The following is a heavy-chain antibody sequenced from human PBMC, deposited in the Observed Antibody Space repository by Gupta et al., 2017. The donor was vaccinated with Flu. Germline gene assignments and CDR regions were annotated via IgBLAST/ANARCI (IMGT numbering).Heavy chain of an antibody. CDR1: GFTFADYA. J-gene: IGHJ6*03. D-gene: IGHD2-2*01. V-gene: IGHV3-23*01. CDR2: IRGAGERK. Sequence: ELQLLEYGGGLVQPGGSLRLSCAASGFTFADYALTWVRQAPGKGPEWVAAIRGAGERKYYADSVKGRFTISRDNAQNTLFLQINSLRADDTAVYSCAKCGTSTNGYASPHYYYMDVWGKGTAVTVSS. CDR3: AKCGTSTNGYASPHYYYMDV.